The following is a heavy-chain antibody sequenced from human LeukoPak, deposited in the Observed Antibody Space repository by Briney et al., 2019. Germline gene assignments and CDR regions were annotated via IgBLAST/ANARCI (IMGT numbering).Heavy chain of an antibody. CDR1: GFTFSTYS. Sequence: GGSLRLSCVASGFTFSTYSINWVRQAPGKGLEWVSYISSSSTIYYADSVKGRFTISRDNAKNSLYLQMNSLRAEDTAVYYCARVGNDFWSGADMDVWGKGTTVTVS. J-gene: IGHJ6*04. CDR3: ARVGNDFWSGADMDV. CDR2: ISSSSTI. V-gene: IGHV3-48*01. D-gene: IGHD3-3*01.